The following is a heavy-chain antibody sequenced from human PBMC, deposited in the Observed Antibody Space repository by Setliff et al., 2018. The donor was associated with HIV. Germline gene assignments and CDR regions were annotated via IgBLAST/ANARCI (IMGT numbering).Heavy chain of an antibody. V-gene: IGHV4-39*01. CDR2: IHYSGTT. D-gene: IGHD3-22*01. J-gene: IGHJ3*01. CDR1: AHSTSSSSSY. Sequence: SQTLSLTCIVSAHSTSSSSSYCGWVRQPPGKGLGFIGIIHYSGTTYYNPSLKSRVTISIDTSKNQFSLTLSSVTAADTAVYYCVKHFWTDYYDWRDTGAFDLWGQGTMVTVSS. CDR3: VKHFWTDYYDWRDTGAFDL.